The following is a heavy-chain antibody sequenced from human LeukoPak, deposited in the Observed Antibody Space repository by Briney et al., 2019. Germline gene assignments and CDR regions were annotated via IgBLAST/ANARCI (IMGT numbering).Heavy chain of an antibody. D-gene: IGHD1-14*01. CDR1: GFTFSSSA. Sequence: GGSLRLSCVASGFTFSSSAMNWVRQAPGKGLEWVSSISGTGDSRYYADSVKGRFTISRDNSKNTLYLQINSLRAEDTAIYYCAKPARTDYADYWGQGTLVTVSS. CDR2: ISGTGDSR. CDR3: AKPARTDYADY. V-gene: IGHV3-23*01. J-gene: IGHJ4*02.